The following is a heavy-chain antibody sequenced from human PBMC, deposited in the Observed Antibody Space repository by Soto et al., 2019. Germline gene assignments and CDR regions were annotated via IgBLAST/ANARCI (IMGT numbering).Heavy chain of an antibody. J-gene: IGHJ4*02. CDR2: IYYRGST. CDR3: ARQRTSVVTQAYFDV. CDR1: GDSINRRSYD. Sequence: PSETLSLTSTVPGDSINRRSYDWGWIRAPPGKGLEWIGSIYYRGSTYNNPSLRSRVSMSIDTSKDQFSLKLKSVTAADTALYFCARQRTSVVTQAYFDVWGPGSLVTVSS. D-gene: IGHD2-21*02. V-gene: IGHV4-39*01.